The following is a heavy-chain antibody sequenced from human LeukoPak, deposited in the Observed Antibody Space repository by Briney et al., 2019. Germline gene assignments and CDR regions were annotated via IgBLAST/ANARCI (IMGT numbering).Heavy chain of an antibody. Sequence: ASVKVSCKASGGTFSSYAISWVRQAPGQGLEWMGRIIPILGIANYAQKFQGRVTITADKSTSTAYMELSSLRSDDTAVYYCARERSIYSGSYGDAFDIWGQGTMVTVSS. CDR1: GGTFSSYA. D-gene: IGHD1-26*01. J-gene: IGHJ3*02. V-gene: IGHV1-69*04. CDR2: IIPILGIA. CDR3: ARERSIYSGSYGDAFDI.